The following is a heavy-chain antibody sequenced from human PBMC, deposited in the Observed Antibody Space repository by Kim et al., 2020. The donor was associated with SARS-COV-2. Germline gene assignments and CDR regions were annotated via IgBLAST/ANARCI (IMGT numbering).Heavy chain of an antibody. CDR3: ARDLGGSSSDWVNYYFYGMDV. CDR1: GGSISSGGYY. CDR2: IYYSGST. V-gene: IGHV4-31*03. D-gene: IGHD6-6*01. J-gene: IGHJ6*02. Sequence: SETLSLTCTVSGGSISSGGYYWSWIRQHPGKGLEWIGYIYYSGSTYYNPSLKSRVTISVYTSKNQFSLKLSSVTAADTAVYYCARDLGGSSSDWVNYYFYGMDVWGQGTTVTVSS.